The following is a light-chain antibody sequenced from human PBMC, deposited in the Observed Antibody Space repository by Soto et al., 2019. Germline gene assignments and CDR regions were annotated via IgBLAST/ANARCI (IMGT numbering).Light chain of an antibody. V-gene: IGKV3-20*01. CDR2: DAS. J-gene: IGKJ1*01. CDR3: QQYGSSST. CDR1: QSVSGTH. Sequence: EIVLTQSPGTLSLSPGERATLSCRASQSVSGTHLAWYQQKPGQAPRLLIYDASSRATGIPDRFSGRGSGTEFTLTISRLAPEDVAVYYCQQYGSSSTFGQGTKVDI.